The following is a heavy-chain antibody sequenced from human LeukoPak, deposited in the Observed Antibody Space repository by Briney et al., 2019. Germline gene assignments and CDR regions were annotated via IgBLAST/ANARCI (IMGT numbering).Heavy chain of an antibody. CDR1: GFTFSSYD. Sequence: GGSLRLSCAASGFTFSSYDMTWVRQAPGRGLEWVSSIRPSGDNTYYADSVKGRFTISRDNSKNTLFLQMNSLTAEDTAIYPCARPRLEYCSGGSCFDAFDIWGQGTMVTVSS. J-gene: IGHJ3*02. CDR2: IRPSGDNT. CDR3: ARPRLEYCSGGSCFDAFDI. D-gene: IGHD2-15*01. V-gene: IGHV3-23*01.